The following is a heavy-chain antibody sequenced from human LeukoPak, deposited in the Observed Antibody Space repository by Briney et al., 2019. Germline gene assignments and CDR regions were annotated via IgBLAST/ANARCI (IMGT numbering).Heavy chain of an antibody. CDR1: GFTFSSYW. Sequence: GGSLRLSCAASGFTFSSYWMSWVRQAPGKGLEWVANIKQDGSDKYYVESVRGRFTTSRDNAKNSLFLQMNSLRVEDTAVYYCARGGSSYGSFDSWGQGTLVTVSS. CDR3: ARGGSSYGSFDS. V-gene: IGHV3-7*04. D-gene: IGHD3-10*01. CDR2: IKQDGSDK. J-gene: IGHJ4*02.